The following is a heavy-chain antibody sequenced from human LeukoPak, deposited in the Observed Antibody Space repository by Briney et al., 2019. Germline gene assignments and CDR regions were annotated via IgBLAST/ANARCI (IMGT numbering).Heavy chain of an antibody. V-gene: IGHV3-48*03. J-gene: IGHJ4*02. CDR2: ISSSGSTI. CDR1: GFTFSSYE. Sequence: PGGSLRLACAASGFTFSSYEMNWVRQAPGKGLEWVSYISSSGSTIYYADSVKGRFTISRDNAKNSLYLQMNSLRAEDTAVYYCAKAAFSGSYWFDNWGQGTLVTVSS. D-gene: IGHD3-10*01. CDR3: AKAAFSGSYWFDN.